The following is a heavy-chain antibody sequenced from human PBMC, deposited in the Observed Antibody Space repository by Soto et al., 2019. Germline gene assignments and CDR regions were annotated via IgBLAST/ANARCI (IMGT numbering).Heavy chain of an antibody. CDR3: ATQTGQSYYFDY. V-gene: IGHV4-39*01. D-gene: IGHD6-19*01. Sequence: SETRSLTCTVSGGSISSSSYYWGWIRQPPGKGLEWIGSIYYSGSTYYNPSLKSRVTISVDTSKNQFSLKLSSVTAADTAVYYCATQTGQSYYFDYWGQGTLVTVSS. CDR2: IYYSGST. J-gene: IGHJ4*02. CDR1: GGSISSSSYY.